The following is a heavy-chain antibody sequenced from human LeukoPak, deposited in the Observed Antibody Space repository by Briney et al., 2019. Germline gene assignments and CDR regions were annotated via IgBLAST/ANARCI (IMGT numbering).Heavy chain of an antibody. CDR1: GFTFSRYW. CDR2: IKQGGNVN. Sequence: GGSLRLSCAASGFTFSRYWMSWVRQAPGKGLEGVASIKQGGNVNYYVDSVKGRFTISRDNAKDSLYLQRNSLRAEYTAVYYCPRPAYCGGDCYFYFDYWGQGTLVTVSS. CDR3: PRPAYCGGDCYFYFDY. D-gene: IGHD2-21*02. J-gene: IGHJ4*02. V-gene: IGHV3-7*01.